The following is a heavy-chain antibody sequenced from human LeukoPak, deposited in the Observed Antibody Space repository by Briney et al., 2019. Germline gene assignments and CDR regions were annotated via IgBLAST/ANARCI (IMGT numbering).Heavy chain of an antibody. V-gene: IGHV3-48*03. Sequence: PGGSLRLSCAASGFTFSSYEMTWVRQAPGKGLEWVSYISSGGNTTNYADCVKGRFSISRDNAKNSLYLQMNSLRAEDTAVYYCARGGYRYGLGDAFDIWGQGTMVTVSS. CDR3: ARGGYRYGLGDAFDI. D-gene: IGHD5-18*01. CDR2: ISSGGNTT. J-gene: IGHJ3*02. CDR1: GFTFSSYE.